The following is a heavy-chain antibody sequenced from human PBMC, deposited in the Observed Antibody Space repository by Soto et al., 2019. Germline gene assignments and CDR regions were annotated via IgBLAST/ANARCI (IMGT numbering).Heavy chain of an antibody. CDR2: ISAHNGNT. V-gene: IGHV1-18*01. Sequence: QVHLVQSGAEVKKPGASVKVSCKGSGYGFTTYGITWVRQAPGQGLEWMAWISAHNGNTNYAQKVQGRVTVTRDTSTSTAYMELRSLRYDHTAVYYCARGRYGDYWGQGALVTVSS. CDR3: ARGRYGDY. D-gene: IGHD1-1*01. CDR1: GYGFTTYG. J-gene: IGHJ4*02.